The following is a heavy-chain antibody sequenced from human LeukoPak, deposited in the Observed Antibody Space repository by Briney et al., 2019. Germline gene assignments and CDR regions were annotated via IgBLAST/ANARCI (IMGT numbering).Heavy chain of an antibody. D-gene: IGHD3-3*01. Sequence: ASVKVSCKASGYTFTSYGISWVRQAPGQGLEWMGWISAYNGNTNYAQKLQGRVTMTTDTSTSTAYMELRSLRSDDTAVYYCARDPRRAITVFGVVIGSYFDYWGQGSLVTVSS. V-gene: IGHV1-18*01. J-gene: IGHJ4*02. CDR2: ISAYNGNT. CDR3: ARDPRRAITVFGVVIGSYFDY. CDR1: GYTFTSYG.